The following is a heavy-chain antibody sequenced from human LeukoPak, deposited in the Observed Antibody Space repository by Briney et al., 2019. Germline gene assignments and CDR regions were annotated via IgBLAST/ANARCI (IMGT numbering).Heavy chain of an antibody. Sequence: SETLSLTCTVSGASISSYYWSWIRQPPGKGLEWIGYIYYSGSTNYNPSLKSRVTISVDTSKNQFSLKLSSVTAADTAVYYCARGNWFDPWGQGTLVTLSS. CDR2: IYYSGST. V-gene: IGHV4-59*01. CDR3: ARGNWFDP. CDR1: GASISSYY. J-gene: IGHJ5*02.